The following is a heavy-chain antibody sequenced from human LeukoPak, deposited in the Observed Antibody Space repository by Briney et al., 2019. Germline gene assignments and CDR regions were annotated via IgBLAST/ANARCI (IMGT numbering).Heavy chain of an antibody. V-gene: IGHV3-7*01. J-gene: IGHJ4*02. CDR1: GFTFSSYW. D-gene: IGHD3-9*01. CDR2: IKQDGSEK. Sequence: GGSLRLSCAASGFTFSSYWMSWVRQAPGKGLEWVANIKQDGSEKYYVDPVKGRFTISRDNAKNSLYLQMNSLRAEDTAVYYCARSHPDWYFDYWGQGTLVTVSS. CDR3: ARSHPDWYFDY.